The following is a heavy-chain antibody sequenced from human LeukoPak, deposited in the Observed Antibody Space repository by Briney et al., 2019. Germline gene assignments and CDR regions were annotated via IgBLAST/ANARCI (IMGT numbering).Heavy chain of an antibody. Sequence: ASVKVSCKASGYSFTSYYMNWVRQAPGQGLEWMGIINASGGSTSYAQKFQGRLTMTRDTSTRTVYMELSSLRSEDTAVYYCARAYADEVNTFDYWGQGTLVIVSS. D-gene: IGHD2/OR15-2a*01. CDR1: GYSFTSYY. CDR3: ARAYADEVNTFDY. J-gene: IGHJ4*02. CDR2: INASGGST. V-gene: IGHV1-46*01.